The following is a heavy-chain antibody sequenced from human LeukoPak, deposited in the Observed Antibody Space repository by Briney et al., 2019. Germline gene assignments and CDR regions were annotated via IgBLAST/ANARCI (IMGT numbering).Heavy chain of an antibody. V-gene: IGHV4-39*01. J-gene: IGHJ4*02. CDR1: GGSISSSSYY. CDR2: SHYRANT. Sequence: SETLSLTCTVSGGSISSSSYYCGSIRQPPGKGLKWMGSSHYRANTYYSPCLKSRVPISVDTYKNHFSLNLSSVTAADTDVYYCARGPVYYYDSSGVPWDYWGQGTLVTVSS. CDR3: ARGPVYYYDSSGVPWDY. D-gene: IGHD3-22*01.